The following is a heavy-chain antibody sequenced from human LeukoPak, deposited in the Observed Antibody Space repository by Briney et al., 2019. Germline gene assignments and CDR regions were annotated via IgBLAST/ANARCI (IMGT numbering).Heavy chain of an antibody. D-gene: IGHD5-18*01. CDR3: ARCQTYSYGSDY. J-gene: IGHJ4*02. CDR2: IKQDGSEK. Sequence: GGSLRLSCAASGFTISSYWMSWVRQAPGKGLEWVANIKQDGSEKYYVDSVKGRFTISRDNAKNSLYLHMNSLRAEDTAVYYCARCQTYSYGSDYWGQGTLVTVSS. V-gene: IGHV3-7*01. CDR1: GFTISSYW.